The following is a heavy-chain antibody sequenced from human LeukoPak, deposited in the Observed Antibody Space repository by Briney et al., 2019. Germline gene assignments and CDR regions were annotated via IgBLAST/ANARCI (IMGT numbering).Heavy chain of an antibody. CDR2: FDPEDGET. CDR3: ATIARWELLPWESRYYDY. V-gene: IGHV1-24*01. CDR1: GYTLTELP. D-gene: IGHD1-26*01. Sequence: GASVKVSCKVSGYTLTELPMHWVRQAPGKGLEWMGGFDPEDGETIYAQKFQGRVTMTEDTSTDTAYMELSSLRSEDTAVYYCATIARWELLPWESRYYDYWGQGTLVTVSS. J-gene: IGHJ4*02.